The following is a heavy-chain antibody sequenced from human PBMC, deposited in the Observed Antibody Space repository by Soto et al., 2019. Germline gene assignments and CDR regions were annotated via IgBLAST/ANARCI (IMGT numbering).Heavy chain of an antibody. CDR1: GLIFTNYA. CDR2: IGGRGNSA. J-gene: IGHJ3*01. CDR3: VREGRGSFDF. V-gene: IGHV3-23*01. Sequence: GGSLRLSCAASGLIFTNYAMNWVRQAPGKGLEWVSVIGGRGNSAYYADSVHGRFTISRDNSKNTLSLQMSSLTADDTAIYYCVREGRGSFDFWGRGTMVTVSS. D-gene: IGHD5-12*01.